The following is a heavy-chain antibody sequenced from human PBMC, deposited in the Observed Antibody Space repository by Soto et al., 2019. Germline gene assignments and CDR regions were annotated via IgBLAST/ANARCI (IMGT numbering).Heavy chain of an antibody. D-gene: IGHD5-18*01. CDR2: ISYDGNNK. V-gene: IGHV3-30*18. J-gene: IGHJ4*02. CDR1: GFTFSSYG. Sequence: QVQLVESGGGVVQPGRSLRLSCAASGFTFSSYGMHWVRQAPGKGLEWVAVISYDGNNKYYADSVKGRFTISRDNSKNTLYLQMNSLRAEDTAVYYCAKDPYPGYSYGNGPPDYWGQGTLFTVSS. CDR3: AKDPYPGYSYGNGPPDY.